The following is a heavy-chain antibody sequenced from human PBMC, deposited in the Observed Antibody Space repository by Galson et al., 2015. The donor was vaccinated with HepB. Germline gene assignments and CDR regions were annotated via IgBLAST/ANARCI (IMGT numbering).Heavy chain of an antibody. CDR2: ISWNSGSI. CDR3: AKDKSAGTTRHDAFDI. CDR1: GFTFDDYA. D-gene: IGHD1-7*01. Sequence: LRLSCAASGFTFDDYAMHWVRQAPGKGLEWVSGISWNSGSIGYADSVKGRFTISRDNAKNSLYLQMNSLRAEDTALYYCAKDKSAGTTRHDAFDIWGQGTMVTVSS. V-gene: IGHV3-9*01. J-gene: IGHJ3*02.